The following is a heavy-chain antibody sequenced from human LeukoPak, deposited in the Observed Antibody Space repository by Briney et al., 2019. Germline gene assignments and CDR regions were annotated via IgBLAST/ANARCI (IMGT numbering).Heavy chain of an antibody. CDR2: INPNSGGT. D-gene: IGHD4-17*01. J-gene: IGHJ3*02. V-gene: IGHV1-2*02. CDR3: ARDRGSDYGGNFGAFDI. Sequence: ASVKVSCKASGYTFTSYYMHWVRQAPGQGPEWMGWINPNSGGTNYAQKFQGRVTMTRDTSISTAYMELSRLRSDDTAVYYCARDRGSDYGGNFGAFDIWGQGTMVTVSS. CDR1: GYTFTSYY.